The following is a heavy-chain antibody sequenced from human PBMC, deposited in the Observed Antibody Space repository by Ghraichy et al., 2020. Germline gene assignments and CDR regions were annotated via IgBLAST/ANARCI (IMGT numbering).Heavy chain of an antibody. CDR3: ARYKKMPGGPNVGFDL. D-gene: IGHD2-8*02. J-gene: IGHJ2*01. Sequence: SETLSLTCTVSGASISDYYWSWIRQPPGKGLEWIGYIYYTGSTNCNPSLKSRVTISVDTSRNEFSLKLTSVTAADTAVYYCARYKKMPGGPNVGFDLWGRGTLVTVSS. V-gene: IGHV4-59*01. CDR2: IYYTGST. CDR1: GASISDYY.